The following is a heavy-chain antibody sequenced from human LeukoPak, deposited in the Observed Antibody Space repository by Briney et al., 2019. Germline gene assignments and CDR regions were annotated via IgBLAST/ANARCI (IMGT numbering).Heavy chain of an antibody. CDR1: GGSISSYY. CDR2: IYTSGST. D-gene: IGHD2-15*01. J-gene: IGHJ6*03. Sequence: SETLSLTCTVSGGSISSYYWSWIRQPAGKGLEWIGRIYTSGSTNYNPSLKSRVTISVDASKNQFSLKLSSVTAADTAVYYCARGVRYCSGGSCYGERHYYYYYYMDVWGKGTTVTVSS. V-gene: IGHV4-4*07. CDR3: ARGVRYCSGGSCYGERHYYYYYYMDV.